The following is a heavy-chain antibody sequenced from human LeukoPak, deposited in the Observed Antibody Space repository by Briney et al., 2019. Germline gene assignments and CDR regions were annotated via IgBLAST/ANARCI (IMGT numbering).Heavy chain of an antibody. CDR1: GFNFSIYS. D-gene: IGHD6-13*01. CDR3: ARDSGSWAHFDY. CDR2: ISSSSSYI. J-gene: IGHJ4*02. Sequence: GGSLRLSCAASGFNFSIYSMNWVRQAPGKGLEWVSSISSSSSYIYYADSVKGRFTISRDNAKNSLYLQMNSLRAEDTAVYYCARDSGSWAHFDYWGQGTLVTVSS. V-gene: IGHV3-21*01.